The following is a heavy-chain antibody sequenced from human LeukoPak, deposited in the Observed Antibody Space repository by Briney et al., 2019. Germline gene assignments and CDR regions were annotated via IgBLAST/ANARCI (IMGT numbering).Heavy chain of an antibody. V-gene: IGHV1-69*04. CDR2: IIPILGIA. J-gene: IGHJ5*02. CDR3: ARFMAAAGNWFDP. Sequence: SVKVSCKASGGTFSSYAISWVRQAPGQGLEWMGRIIPILGIANYAQKFQGRVTITADKSTSTAYMKLSSLRSEDTAVYYCARFMAAAGNWFDPWGQGTLVTVSS. D-gene: IGHD6-13*01. CDR1: GGTFSSYA.